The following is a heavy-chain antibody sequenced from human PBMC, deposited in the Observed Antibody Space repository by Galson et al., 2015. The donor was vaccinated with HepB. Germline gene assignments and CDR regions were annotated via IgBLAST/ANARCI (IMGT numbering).Heavy chain of an antibody. CDR3: AKGGVLRYFDWLLNHDAFDI. J-gene: IGHJ3*02. V-gene: IGHV3-30*18. CDR2: ISYDGSNK. Sequence: SLRLSCAASGFTFSSYGMHWVRQAPGKGLEWVAVISYDGSNKYYADSVKGRFTISRDNSKNTLYLQMNSLRAEDTAVYYCAKGGVLRYFDWLLNHDAFDIWGQGTMVTVSS. CDR1: GFTFSSYG. D-gene: IGHD3-9*01.